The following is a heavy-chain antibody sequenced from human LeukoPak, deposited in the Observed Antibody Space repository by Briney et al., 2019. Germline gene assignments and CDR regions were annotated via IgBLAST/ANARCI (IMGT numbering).Heavy chain of an antibody. J-gene: IGHJ4*02. V-gene: IGHV1-8*01. CDR3: ARTTNYYDDSAYYYVYYFDY. CDR1: GYPFTSYD. D-gene: IGHD3-22*01. CDR2: MNPNSGNT. Sequence: ASVKVSCKASGYPFTSYDINWVRQATGQGLEWMGWMNPNSGNTGYAQKFQGRLTMTRNTSMNTAYMELSGLTSEDTAVYYCARTTNYYDDSAYYYVYYFDYWGQGTLVTVSS.